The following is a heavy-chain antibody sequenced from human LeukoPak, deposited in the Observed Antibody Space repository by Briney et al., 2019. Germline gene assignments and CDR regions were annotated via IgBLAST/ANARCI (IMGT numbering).Heavy chain of an antibody. Sequence: GGSLRLSCVASGFTFSSYAMNWVRQAPGKGLEWVSTSASGGSSYYADSVKGRFTISRDNSKNTLYLQMNSLGAEDTAVYYCAKATATHLIDYWGQGTLVTVSS. V-gene: IGHV3-23*01. D-gene: IGHD4-17*01. J-gene: IGHJ4*02. CDR3: AKATATHLIDY. CDR1: GFTFSSYA. CDR2: SASGGSS.